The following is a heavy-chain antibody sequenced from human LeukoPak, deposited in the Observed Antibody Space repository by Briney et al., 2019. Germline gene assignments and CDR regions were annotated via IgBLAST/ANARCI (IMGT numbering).Heavy chain of an antibody. D-gene: IGHD3-22*01. CDR2: ISSSSSYI. CDR1: GFTFSSYS. Sequence: GGSLRLSCAASGFTFSSYSMNWVRQAPGKGLEWVSSISSSSSYIYYADSVKGRFTISRDNAKNSLYLQMNSLRAEDTALYYCAKGPYDSSGYSSNWGQGTLVTVSS. V-gene: IGHV3-21*04. CDR3: AKGPYDSSGYSSN. J-gene: IGHJ4*02.